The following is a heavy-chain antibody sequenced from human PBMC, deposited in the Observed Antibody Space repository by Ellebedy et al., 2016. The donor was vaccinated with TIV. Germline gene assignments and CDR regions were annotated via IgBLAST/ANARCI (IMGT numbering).Heavy chain of an antibody. CDR3: AKGRGGGSDSSAPRYYFDY. J-gene: IGHJ4*02. CDR2: ISHTGSRT. V-gene: IGHV3-23*01. Sequence: GESLKISCAASGFTFNNYAMSWVRQAPGKGLEWVSTISHTGSRTYYANSVEGRFIISRDNSKRTVYLQMNSLRVEDTDVYYCAKGRGGGSDSSAPRYYFDYWGLGTLVTVSS. D-gene: IGHD3-22*01. CDR1: GFTFNNYA.